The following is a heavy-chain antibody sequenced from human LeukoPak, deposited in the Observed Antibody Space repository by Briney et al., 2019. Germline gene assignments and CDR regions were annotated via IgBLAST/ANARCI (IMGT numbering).Heavy chain of an antibody. CDR3: ARIYCSGGSCYYGFDS. CDR1: GYTFTGYY. CDR2: INPNSGGT. V-gene: IGHV1-2*02. D-gene: IGHD2-15*01. J-gene: IGHJ4*02. Sequence: ASVKVSCKASGYTFTGYYMHWVRQAPGQGLEWMGWINPNSGGTNYAQKFQGRVTMTRDTSTSTVYMELSSLRSEDTAVYYCARIYCSGGSCYYGFDSWGQGTLVTVSS.